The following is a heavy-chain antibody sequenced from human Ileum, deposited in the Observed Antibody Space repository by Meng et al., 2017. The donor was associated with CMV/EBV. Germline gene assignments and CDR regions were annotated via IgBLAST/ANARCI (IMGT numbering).Heavy chain of an antibody. CDR1: GGSISSGSYY. D-gene: IGHD1-20*01. CDR3: AGGAITGTTEVPFDY. J-gene: IGHJ4*02. V-gene: IGHV4-61*02. CDR2: IYTSEST. Sequence: QVQRQESGPGLWKPSQTLSLTCTVSGGSISSGSYYWSWIRQPAGKGLEWIGRIYTSESTNYNPSLKSRVTISVDTSKNQFSLKLSSVTATDTAVYYCAGGAITGTTEVPFDYWGQGTLVTVSS.